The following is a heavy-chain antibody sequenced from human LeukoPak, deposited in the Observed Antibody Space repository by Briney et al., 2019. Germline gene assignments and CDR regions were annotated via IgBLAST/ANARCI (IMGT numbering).Heavy chain of an antibody. D-gene: IGHD1-14*01. Sequence: ASVKVSCTASGYTFTSYDINWVRQATGQGLEWMGWMNPNNGNTGYAQKFQGRVTMTRNTSINTAYMELSSLRFEDTAVYYCTRGPRNGHLGDDWGQGTTVTVSS. V-gene: IGHV1-8*01. CDR1: GYTFTSYD. CDR3: TRGPRNGHLGDD. CDR2: MNPNNGNT. J-gene: IGHJ6*02.